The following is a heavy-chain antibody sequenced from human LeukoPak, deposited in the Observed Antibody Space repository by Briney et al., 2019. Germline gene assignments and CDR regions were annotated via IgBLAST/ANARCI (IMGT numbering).Heavy chain of an antibody. J-gene: IGHJ4*02. CDR2: ISWSSDKI. Sequence: GGSLRLSCAASGFTFDDYAMHWVRQAPGRGLEWVSGISWSSDKIDYADSVRGRFTISRDNAKNSLYLQMNSLRAEDTALYYCTKDRASIAVAGSPFDYWGQGTLVTVSS. V-gene: IGHV3-9*01. CDR3: TKDRASIAVAGSPFDY. D-gene: IGHD6-19*01. CDR1: GFTFDDYA.